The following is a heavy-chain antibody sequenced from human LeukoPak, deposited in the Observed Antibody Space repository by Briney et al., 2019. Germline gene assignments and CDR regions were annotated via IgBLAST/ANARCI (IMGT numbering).Heavy chain of an antibody. Sequence: GGSLRLSCAASGFSFSNYWMSWVRQAPGKGLEWVASISENGRAKPYVASVRGRFTISRDNTKNSLYLQMNSLRVEDTAVYYCARGGAAAARKRGIDYWGQGTLVTVSS. V-gene: IGHV3-7*01. J-gene: IGHJ4*02. CDR2: ISENGRAK. CDR3: ARGGAAAARKRGIDY. D-gene: IGHD6-13*01. CDR1: GFSFSNYW.